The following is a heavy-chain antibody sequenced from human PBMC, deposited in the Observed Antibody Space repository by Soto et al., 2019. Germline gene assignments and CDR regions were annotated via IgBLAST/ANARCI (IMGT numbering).Heavy chain of an antibody. CDR2: IYYSGST. CDR3: ARQLRRGTVTTKPYTRGGDFDY. Sequence: QLQLQESGPGLVKPAETLSLTCTVSGGSISSSSYYWGWIRQPPGKGLEWIGSIYYSGSTYYNPSLKSRVTISVDTSKNHFSLKLSSVTAADTPVYYCARQLRRGTVTTKPYTRGGDFDYWGQGTLVTVSS. CDR1: GGSISSSSYY. D-gene: IGHD4-17*01. V-gene: IGHV4-39*01. J-gene: IGHJ4*02.